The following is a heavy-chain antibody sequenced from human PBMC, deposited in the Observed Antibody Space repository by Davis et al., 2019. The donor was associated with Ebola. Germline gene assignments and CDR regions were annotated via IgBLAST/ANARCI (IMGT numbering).Heavy chain of an antibody. CDR2: ITHSGTI. Sequence: SETLSLTCGVHGGSFSGYCWSWIRQPPGKGLEWIGEITHSGTINYNPSLKSRVTISLDTSTNQFSLKLTSVIAADTAVYYCARGNDFWNGYPMDVWGQGTTVTVSS. CDR3: ARGNDFWNGYPMDV. J-gene: IGHJ6*02. V-gene: IGHV4-34*01. D-gene: IGHD3-3*01. CDR1: GGSFSGYC.